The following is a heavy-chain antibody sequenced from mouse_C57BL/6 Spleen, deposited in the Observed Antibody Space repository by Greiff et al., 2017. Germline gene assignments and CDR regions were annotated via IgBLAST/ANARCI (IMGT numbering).Heavy chain of an antibody. CDR3: TRGGYITGDY. Sequence: QVQLQQSGAELVRPGASVTLSCKASGYTFTDYEMHWVKQTPVHGLEWIGAIDPETGGTAYNQKFKGKAILTADKSSRRAYMEIRSLTSEDSAVYYWTRGGYITGDYWGQGTSVTVSS. CDR1: GYTFTDYE. CDR2: IDPETGGT. J-gene: IGHJ4*01. V-gene: IGHV1-15*01. D-gene: IGHD2-2*01.